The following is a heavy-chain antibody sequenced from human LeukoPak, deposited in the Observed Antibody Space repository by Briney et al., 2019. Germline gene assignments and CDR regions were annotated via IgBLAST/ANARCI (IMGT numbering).Heavy chain of an antibody. Sequence: SETLSLTCAVSGDSISISNWWSWVRQPPGKGLEWIGYIYYSGSTNYNPSLKSRVTISVDTSKNQFSLKLSSVTAADTAVYYCAREVGATTNWGQGALVTVSS. CDR2: IYYSGST. J-gene: IGHJ4*02. CDR1: GDSISISNW. CDR3: AREVGATTN. D-gene: IGHD1-26*01. V-gene: IGHV4-4*02.